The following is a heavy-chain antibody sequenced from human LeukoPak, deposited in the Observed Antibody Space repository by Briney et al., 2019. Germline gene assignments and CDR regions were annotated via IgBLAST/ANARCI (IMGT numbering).Heavy chain of an antibody. CDR3: AKDWSSAVDY. V-gene: IGHV3-30*18. J-gene: IGHJ4*02. CDR1: GFTFSSYG. D-gene: IGHD6-25*01. CDR2: ISYDGSNK. Sequence: GGSLRLSCAASGFTFSSYGMHWVRQAPGKGLEWVAVISYDGSNKYYADSAKGRFTISRDNSKNTLYLQMNSLRAEDTAVYYCAKDWSSAVDYWGQGTLVTVSS.